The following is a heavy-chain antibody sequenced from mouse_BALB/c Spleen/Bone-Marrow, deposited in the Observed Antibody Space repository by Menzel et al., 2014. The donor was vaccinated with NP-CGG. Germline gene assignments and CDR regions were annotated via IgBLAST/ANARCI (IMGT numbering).Heavy chain of an antibody. CDR3: ARKYGDY. V-gene: IGHV1-80*01. Sequence: LVESGAELVRPGSSVKISCKASGYPFSSYWMSWVKQRPGQGLEWIGQIYPGDGETNYNGKFKGNATLAADKSSSTAYMQLISLTSEDSAVYFCARKYGDYWGQGTTLTVSS. J-gene: IGHJ2*01. D-gene: IGHD2-10*02. CDR1: GYPFSSYW. CDR2: IYPGDGET.